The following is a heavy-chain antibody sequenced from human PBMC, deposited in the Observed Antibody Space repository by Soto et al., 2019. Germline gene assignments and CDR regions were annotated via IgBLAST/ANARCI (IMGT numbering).Heavy chain of an antibody. CDR2: INSYLGYT. J-gene: IGHJ1*01. V-gene: IGHV1-18*01. D-gene: IGHD6-13*01. CDR3: ARGGVAAAGTPDGYFHH. CDR1: GDTFSTYD. Sequence: QVQLVQSGAEVKKPGASVKIYCQASGDTFSTYDVTWVRQAPGRGLEWMGWINSYLGYTNYVQKFHDRINMTTDTSTSTAYLEVRSLTSVDTAIYYCARGGVAAAGTPDGYFHHWGQGTLVTVAS.